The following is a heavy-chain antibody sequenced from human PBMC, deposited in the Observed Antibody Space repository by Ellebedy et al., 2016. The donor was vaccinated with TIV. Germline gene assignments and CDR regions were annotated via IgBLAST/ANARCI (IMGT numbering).Heavy chain of an antibody. CDR2: ISSSSSTI. J-gene: IGHJ4*02. V-gene: IGHV3-48*04. CDR1: GFTFSSYS. D-gene: IGHD3-10*01. Sequence: GGSLRLSXAASGFTFSSYSMNWVRQAPGKGLEWVSYISSSSSTIYYADSVKGRFTISRDNAKNSLYLQMNSLRAEDTAVYYCARDQLLWFREFRAGFDYWGQGTLVTVSS. CDR3: ARDQLLWFREFRAGFDY.